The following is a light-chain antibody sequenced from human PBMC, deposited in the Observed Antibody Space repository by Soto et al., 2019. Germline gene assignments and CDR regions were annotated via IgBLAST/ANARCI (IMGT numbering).Light chain of an antibody. CDR2: GAS. V-gene: IGKV3-20*01. J-gene: IGKJ1*01. CDR3: QQYGRSKRWT. CDR1: QTITGTY. Sequence: EVVLTQFPGTLSLSPGERATLSCRASQTITGTYLAWYQQKPGQAPRLLIHGASTRATGIPDRFSGGGTGTDFNLNISRVEPEDFEMYYCQQYGRSKRWTFGQGTKVDIK.